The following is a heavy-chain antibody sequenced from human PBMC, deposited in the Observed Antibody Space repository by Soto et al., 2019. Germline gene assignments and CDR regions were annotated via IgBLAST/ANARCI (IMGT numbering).Heavy chain of an antibody. CDR3: ASSRGYDYYYLDY. V-gene: IGHV3-23*01. CDR2: IGGSGGAT. J-gene: IGHJ4*02. D-gene: IGHD5-12*01. CDR1: GFFLEDFA. Sequence: PWGSLRLSCVASGFFLEDFAMSWVHQAPGKGPEWVSGIGGSGGATYYADSVKGRFTISRDNSKNTVYLQMISLRAEDTAVYYCASSRGYDYYYLDYWGQGIPVTVSS.